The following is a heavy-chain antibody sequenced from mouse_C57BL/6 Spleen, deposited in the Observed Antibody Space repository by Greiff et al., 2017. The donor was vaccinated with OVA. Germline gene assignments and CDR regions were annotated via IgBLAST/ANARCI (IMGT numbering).Heavy chain of an antibody. CDR1: GYTFTDYY. CDR3: ARSAWFAY. CDR2: INPNNGGT. J-gene: IGHJ3*01. V-gene: IGHV1-26*01. Sequence: VQLQQSGPELVKPGASVKISCKASGYTFTDYYMNWVKQSHGKSLEWIGDINPNNGGTSYNQKFKGKATLTVDKSSSTAYMEHRSLTSEDSAVYYCARSAWFAYWGQGTLVTVSA.